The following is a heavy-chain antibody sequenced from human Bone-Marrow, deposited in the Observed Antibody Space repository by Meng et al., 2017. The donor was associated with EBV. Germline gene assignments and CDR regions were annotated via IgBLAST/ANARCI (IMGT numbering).Heavy chain of an antibody. Sequence: VELVRSGDGVEKPGHSVKVPRKASGGTLGSYAISWVRQAPGKGLEWMGGIIPIFGTANYAQKFQGRVTITADESTSTAYMELSSLRSEDTAVYYCARDSDILTGPGGYWGQGTLVTVSS. J-gene: IGHJ4*02. CDR3: ARDSDILTGPGGY. CDR2: IIPIFGTA. D-gene: IGHD3-9*01. CDR1: GGTLGSYA. V-gene: IGHV1-69*01.